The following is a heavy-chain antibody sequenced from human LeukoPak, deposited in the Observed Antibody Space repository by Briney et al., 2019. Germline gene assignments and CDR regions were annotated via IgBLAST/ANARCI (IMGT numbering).Heavy chain of an antibody. CDR2: VSNTGSTM. Sequence: IPGGSLRLFCAVSGFRFSDYYMTWIRQAPGKGLEWVSYVSNTGSTMYYADSVKGRFTISRDNAKNSLYLQMNSLRAEDTAVYYCARVYRSGGSIDYWGQGTLVTVSS. D-gene: IGHD2-15*01. CDR1: GFRFSDYY. CDR3: ARVYRSGGSIDY. J-gene: IGHJ4*02. V-gene: IGHV3-11*04.